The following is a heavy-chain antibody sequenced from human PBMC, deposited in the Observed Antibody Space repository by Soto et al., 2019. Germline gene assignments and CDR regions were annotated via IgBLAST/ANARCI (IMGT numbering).Heavy chain of an antibody. V-gene: IGHV1-18*01. CDR2: ISAYNGNT. Sequence: ASVKVSCKXSGYTFTSYGISWVRQAPGQGLEWMGWISAYNGNTNYAQKLQGRVTMTTDTSTSTAYMELRSLRSDDTAVYYCARDRSVVVPAASWFDPWGQGTLVTVSS. D-gene: IGHD2-2*01. J-gene: IGHJ5*02. CDR3: ARDRSVVVPAASWFDP. CDR1: GYTFTSYG.